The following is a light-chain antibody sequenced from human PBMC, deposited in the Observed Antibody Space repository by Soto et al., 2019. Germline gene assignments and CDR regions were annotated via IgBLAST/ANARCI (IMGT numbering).Light chain of an antibody. J-gene: IGLJ2*01. Sequence: QSVVTQEPSLTVSPGGTVTLTCGSSTGSVTSGHYPYWFQQKPGQAPRTLIYHTGNKHSWTPARFSGSLLGGKAALTLSGAQPEDEADYDCLLSYSGARVFGGGTKVTVL. CDR1: TGSVTSGHY. CDR2: HTG. V-gene: IGLV7-46*01. CDR3: LLSYSGARV.